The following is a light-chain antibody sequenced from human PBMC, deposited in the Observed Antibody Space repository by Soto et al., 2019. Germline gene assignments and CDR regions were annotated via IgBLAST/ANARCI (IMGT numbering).Light chain of an antibody. Sequence: QSALAQPRSVSGSPGQAVTISCTGTSSDVGGYNYVSWYQQHPGKAPKLVIFDVTKRPSGVPDRFSGSKSGNTASLTISGLQSDDDAPDFCCTYSAKYTYVVFGGGTQLTVL. CDR1: SSDVGGYNY. CDR2: DVT. V-gene: IGLV2-11*01. CDR3: CTYSAKYTYVV. J-gene: IGLJ2*01.